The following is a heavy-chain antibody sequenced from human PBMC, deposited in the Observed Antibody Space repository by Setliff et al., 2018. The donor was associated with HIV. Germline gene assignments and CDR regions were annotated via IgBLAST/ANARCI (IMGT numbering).Heavy chain of an antibody. V-gene: IGHV1-69*13. Sequence: ASVKVSCKASGGTFRSYDISWVQQAPGQGLEWMGGIIPTLGTANYAQNFQGRVTFTADGSTSIVYMELSSLRSDDTAVYFCARGQYDILTGLRRYAFDMWGQGTMVTVSS. CDR2: IIPTLGTA. J-gene: IGHJ3*02. CDR1: GGTFRSYD. D-gene: IGHD3-9*01. CDR3: ARGQYDILTGLRRYAFDM.